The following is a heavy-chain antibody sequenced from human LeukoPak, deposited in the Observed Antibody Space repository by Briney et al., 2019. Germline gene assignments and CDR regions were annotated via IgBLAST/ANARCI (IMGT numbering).Heavy chain of an antibody. CDR3: ARDRAGGSYVYYYYGMDV. CDR2: IYISGST. CDR1: GGSISSGSYY. D-gene: IGHD1-26*01. Sequence: SETLSLTCTVSGGSISSGSYYWSWIRQPAGKGLEWIGRIYISGSTNYNPSLKSRVTISVDTSKNQFSLKLSSVTAADTAVYYCARDRAGGSYVYYYYGMDVWGQGTTVTVSS. V-gene: IGHV4-61*02. J-gene: IGHJ6*02.